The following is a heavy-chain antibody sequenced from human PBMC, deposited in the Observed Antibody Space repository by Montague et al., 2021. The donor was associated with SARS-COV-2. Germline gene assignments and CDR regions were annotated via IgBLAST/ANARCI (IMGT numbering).Heavy chain of an antibody. J-gene: IGHJ4*02. CDR2: IYHSGST. Sequence: SETLSLTCAVSGGSISSSNWWSWVRQPPGKGLEWIGEIYHSGSTNYNSSLKSRVTISVDKSKNQFSLKLSSVTAADTAVYYCASRGAGWFGSNPERLDYWGQGTLVTVSS. CDR3: ASRGAGWFGSNPERLDY. D-gene: IGHD3-10*01. V-gene: IGHV4-4*02. CDR1: GGSISSSNW.